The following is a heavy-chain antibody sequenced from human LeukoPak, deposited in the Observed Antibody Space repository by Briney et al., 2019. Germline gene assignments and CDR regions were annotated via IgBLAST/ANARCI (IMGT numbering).Heavy chain of an antibody. J-gene: IGHJ4*02. D-gene: IGHD3-22*01. CDR3: ARDGEYYDSRGSYFDS. CDR1: GHTFTSYY. CDR2: INPSSGST. V-gene: IGHV1-46*01. Sequence: ASVKVSCKASGHTFTSYYMHWVRQAPGQGLEWMGIINPSSGSTSNAQKFQGRVTMTRDTPTSTVYLELSNLRSDDTAVYYCARDGEYYDSRGSYFDSWGQGTLVTVSS.